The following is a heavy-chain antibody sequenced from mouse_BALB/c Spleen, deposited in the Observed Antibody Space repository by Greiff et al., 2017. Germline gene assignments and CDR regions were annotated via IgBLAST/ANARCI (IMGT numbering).Heavy chain of an antibody. Sequence: VQLQQSGPGLVAPSQSLSITCTVSGFSLTGYGVNWVRQPPGKGLEWLGMIWGDGSTDYNSALKSRLSISKDNSKSQVFLKMNSLQTDDTARYYCARDRGDYYGSRYFEVWGAGTTVTVSS. J-gene: IGHJ1*01. CDR1: GFSLTGYG. V-gene: IGHV2-6-7*01. D-gene: IGHD1-1*01. CDR2: IWGDGST. CDR3: ARDRGDYYGSRYFEV.